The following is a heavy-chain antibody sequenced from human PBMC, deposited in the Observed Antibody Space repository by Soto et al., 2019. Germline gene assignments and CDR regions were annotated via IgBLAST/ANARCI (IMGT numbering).Heavy chain of an antibody. J-gene: IGHJ6*02. CDR3: ARCIRGNYYYYGMDV. V-gene: IGHV1-46*01. CDR2: INPSGGST. D-gene: IGHD3-10*01. Sequence: ASVKVSCKASGYTFTSYYMHWVRQAPGQGLEWMRIINPSGGSTSYAQKFQGRVTMNRDTSTSTVYMELSSLRSEDTAVYYCARCIRGNYYYYGMDVWGQGTTVTVSS. CDR1: GYTFTSYY.